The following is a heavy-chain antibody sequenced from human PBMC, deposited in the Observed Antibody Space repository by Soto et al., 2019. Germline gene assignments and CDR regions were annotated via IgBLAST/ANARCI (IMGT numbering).Heavy chain of an antibody. CDR3: ARGYGTNFDY. CDR2: INHSGST. V-gene: IGHV4-34*01. D-gene: IGHD3-10*01. CDR1: GGYFSGYY. Sequence: QVQLQQWGAGLLKPSETLSLTCAVYGGYFSGYYWSWIRQPPGKGLEWIGAINHSGSTNYNPSLKSRVTTQGDPSEYQSPRKASYVTAAATAVYYCARGYGTNFDYWGQGTLFTVSS. J-gene: IGHJ4*02.